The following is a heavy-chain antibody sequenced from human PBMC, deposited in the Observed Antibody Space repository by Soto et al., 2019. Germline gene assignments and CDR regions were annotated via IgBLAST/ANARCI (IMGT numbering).Heavy chain of an antibody. CDR2: IIPILGIA. CDR1: GGTFSSYT. Sequence: QVQLVQSGAEVKNPGSSVKVSCKASGGTFSSYTISWVGQAPGQGLELMGRIIPILGIANYAQKFQGRVTITADKSTSTAYMQLSSLRSEDTAVYYCARGVPSKPIAGAGINLDYWGQGTLVTVSA. V-gene: IGHV1-69*02. D-gene: IGHD6-19*01. J-gene: IGHJ4*02. CDR3: ARGVPSKPIAGAGINLDY.